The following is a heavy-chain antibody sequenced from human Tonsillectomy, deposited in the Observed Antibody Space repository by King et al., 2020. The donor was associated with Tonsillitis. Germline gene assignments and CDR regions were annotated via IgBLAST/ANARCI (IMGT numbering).Heavy chain of an antibody. CDR1: NGSISNYY. CDR3: AREHSSHDAFDI. Sequence: QLQESGPGLVKPSETLSLTCTVSNGSISNYYWSWIRQPPGKGLEWIAYIYSTGTANYNPSLQSRGTLSIHTCKNQLSMKLRSVTAADTAVYYCAREHSSHDAFDIWGQGTMVTVSS. D-gene: IGHD4-11*01. J-gene: IGHJ3*02. CDR2: IYSTGTA. V-gene: IGHV4-59*01.